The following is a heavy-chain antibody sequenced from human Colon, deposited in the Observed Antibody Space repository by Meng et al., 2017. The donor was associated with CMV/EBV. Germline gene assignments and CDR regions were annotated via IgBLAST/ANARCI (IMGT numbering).Heavy chain of an antibody. J-gene: IGHJ5*02. CDR3: ARRGDYYGSNWFDP. Sequence: KASGGALSNFAIDWVRQAPGQGLEWMGGIIPLVDMANYAQNFQGRVTITADKPTSTAYMELSSLRSEDTAVYYCARRGDYYGSNWFDPWGQGTLVTVSS. D-gene: IGHD3-10*01. CDR2: IIPLVDMA. V-gene: IGHV1-69*10. CDR1: GGALSNFA.